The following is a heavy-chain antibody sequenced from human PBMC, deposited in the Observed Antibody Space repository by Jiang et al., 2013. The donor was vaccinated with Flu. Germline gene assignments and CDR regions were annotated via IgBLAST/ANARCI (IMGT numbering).Heavy chain of an antibody. V-gene: IGHV1-46*01. J-gene: IGHJ4*02. Sequence: PGQGLEWMGIINPSGGSTSYAQKFQGRVTMTRDTSTSTVYMELSSLRSEDTAVYYCARYRGGSYSGAFDYWGQGTLVTVSS. CDR2: INPSGGST. D-gene: IGHD1-26*01. CDR3: ARYRGGSYSGAFDY.